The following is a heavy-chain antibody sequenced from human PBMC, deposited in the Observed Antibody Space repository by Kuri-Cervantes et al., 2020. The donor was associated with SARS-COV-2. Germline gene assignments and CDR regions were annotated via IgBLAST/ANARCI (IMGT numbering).Heavy chain of an antibody. J-gene: IGHJ3*02. CDR3: AMSLYLHGSGYYYDDFDI. Sequence: KVSCRGSGYSFTSYWIGWVRQMPGKGLEWMGIIYPGDSDTRYSPSFQGQVTISADKSISTAYLQWSSLKASDTAMYYCAMSLYLHGSGYYYDDFDIWGQGTMVTVSS. CDR1: GYSFTSYW. V-gene: IGHV5-51*01. CDR2: IYPGDSDT. D-gene: IGHD3-22*01.